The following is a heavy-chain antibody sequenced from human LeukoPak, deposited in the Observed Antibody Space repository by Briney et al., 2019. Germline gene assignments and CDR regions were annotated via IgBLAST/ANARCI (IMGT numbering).Heavy chain of an antibody. Sequence: GESLNISCQGSPYSFPSYWIGWVRHMPGKGLEWMGIIYPGDSDTAYSPSFQGQVTISADKSISTAYLQWSSLKASDTAMYYCARWPTGSSSSYFDYWGQGALVTVSA. V-gene: IGHV5-51*01. CDR1: PYSFPSYW. CDR3: ARWPTGSSSSYFDY. D-gene: IGHD6-6*01. CDR2: IYPGDSDT. J-gene: IGHJ4*02.